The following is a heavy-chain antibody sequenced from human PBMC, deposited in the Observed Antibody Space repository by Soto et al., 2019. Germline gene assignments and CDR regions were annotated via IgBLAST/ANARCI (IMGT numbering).Heavy chain of an antibody. CDR3: ARGGYCSGVTCYQPKNFDL. J-gene: IGHJ4*02. CDR2: INSDGSST. V-gene: IGHV3-74*01. Sequence: EVQLVESGGDLVQPGGSLRLSCAVSGFTFSSYWMHWVRQAPEKGLVWVSRINSDGSSTNYADSVRGRFTISRDNAKNTLFLQMNSLRAEDTAVYYCARGGYCSGVTCYQPKNFDLWGQGTLVTVSS. D-gene: IGHD2-15*01. CDR1: GFTFSSYW.